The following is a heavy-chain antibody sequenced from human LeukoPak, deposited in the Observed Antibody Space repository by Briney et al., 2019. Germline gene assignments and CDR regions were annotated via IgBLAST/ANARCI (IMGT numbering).Heavy chain of an antibody. D-gene: IGHD1-1*01. CDR2: IRYDGSNK. V-gene: IGHV3-30*02. J-gene: IGHJ3*01. Sequence: PGGSLRLSCAASGFTFSSYGMHWVRQAPGKGLEWVAFIRYDGSNKYYADSVKGRFTISRDNSKNTLYLQMNSLRAEDTALYYRAKLIQLERSVDAFDLWGQGTMVTVSS. CDR1: GFTFSSYG. CDR3: AKLIQLERSVDAFDL.